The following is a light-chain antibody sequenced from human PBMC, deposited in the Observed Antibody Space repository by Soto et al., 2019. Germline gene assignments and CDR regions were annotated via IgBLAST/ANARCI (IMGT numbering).Light chain of an antibody. CDR2: DAS. Sequence: IVLTQSPGTLSLSPGERATLSCRASQSVSSNLAWYQQKPGQAPRLLIYDASNRATGIPARFSGSGSGTDFTLTISRLEPEDSAVYYCQQYGSSPTWTFGQGTKVDIK. CDR1: QSVSSN. V-gene: IGKV3-20*01. J-gene: IGKJ1*01. CDR3: QQYGSSPTWT.